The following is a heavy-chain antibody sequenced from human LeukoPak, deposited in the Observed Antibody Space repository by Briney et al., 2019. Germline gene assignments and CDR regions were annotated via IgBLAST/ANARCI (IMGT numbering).Heavy chain of an antibody. J-gene: IGHJ4*02. CDR2: IYHSGST. CDR3: ARGVDGDPLDY. Sequence: PSEILSLTCAVSGGSISSGGYSWSWIRQPPGKGLEWIGYIYHSGSTYYNPSLKSRVTISVDRSKNQFSLKLSSVTAADTAVYYCARGVDGDPLDYWGQGTLVTVSS. D-gene: IGHD4-17*01. CDR1: GGSISSGGYS. V-gene: IGHV4-30-2*01.